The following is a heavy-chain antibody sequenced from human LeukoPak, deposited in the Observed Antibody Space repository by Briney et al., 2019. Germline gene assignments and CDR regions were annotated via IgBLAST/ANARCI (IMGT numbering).Heavy chain of an antibody. CDR3: ASRQTYYYDSSGYYSPVYAFDI. CDR2: IYYSGST. V-gene: IGHV4-59*08. D-gene: IGHD3-22*01. Sequence: SETLSLTCTVSGGSISSYYWSWIRQPPGKGLEWIGYIYYSGSTNYNPSLKSRVTISVDTSKNQFSLKLSSVTAADTAVYYCASRQTYYYDSSGYYSPVYAFDIWGQGTMVTVAS. CDR1: GGSISSYY. J-gene: IGHJ3*02.